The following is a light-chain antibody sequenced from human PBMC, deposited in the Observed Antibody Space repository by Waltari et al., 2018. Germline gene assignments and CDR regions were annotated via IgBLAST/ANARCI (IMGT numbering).Light chain of an antibody. CDR1: RSNIGAGYD. Sequence: QSVLTQPPSVSGAPGQRVTISCTGSRSNIGAGYDVHWYQQLPGTAPKPLIYGNSNRPSGVPDRFSGSKSGTSASLAITGLQAEDEADYYCQSYDSSLSGSVVFGGGTKLTVL. CDR2: GNS. V-gene: IGLV1-40*01. J-gene: IGLJ2*01. CDR3: QSYDSSLSGSVV.